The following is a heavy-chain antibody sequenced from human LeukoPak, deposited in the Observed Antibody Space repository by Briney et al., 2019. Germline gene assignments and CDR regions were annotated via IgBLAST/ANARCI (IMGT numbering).Heavy chain of an antibody. CDR1: GGSISSGSYY. CDR3: ARGRYGWLPFDY. J-gene: IGHJ4*02. V-gene: IGHV4-61*02. CDR2: IYTSGST. Sequence: SQTLSLTCTVSGGSISSGSYYWSWIRQPAGKGLEWIGRIYTSGSTNYNPSLKSRVTISVDTSKNQFSLKLSSVTAADTAVYYCARGRYGWLPFDYWGQGTLVTVSS. D-gene: IGHD3-16*01.